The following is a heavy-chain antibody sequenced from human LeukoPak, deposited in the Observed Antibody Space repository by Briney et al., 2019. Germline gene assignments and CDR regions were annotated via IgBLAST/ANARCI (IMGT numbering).Heavy chain of an antibody. V-gene: IGHV3-48*01. CDR1: GFTFSSHS. Sequence: GGSLRLSCAASGFTFSSHSMNWVRQAPGKGLEWVSYISSSGSTIYYADSVKGRFSISRDNAKNSLHLQMNSLRAEDTAVYYCVRDHDWSFDLWGQGALVTVSS. CDR2: ISSSGSTI. CDR3: VRDHDWSFDL. J-gene: IGHJ4*02. D-gene: IGHD1-1*01.